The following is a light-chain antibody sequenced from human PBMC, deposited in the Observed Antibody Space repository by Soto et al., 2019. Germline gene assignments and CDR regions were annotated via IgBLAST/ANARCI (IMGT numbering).Light chain of an antibody. Sequence: DIQLTQSPSTLSASVGDRVTITCRASQSLSDWLAWYQQKPGTAPKLLISRASILEDGVPSRFSGSGSGTEFTLTISSLQPDDFATYFCQQYDTYPLTLGGGTKVEIK. CDR2: RAS. CDR1: QSLSDW. CDR3: QQYDTYPLT. J-gene: IGKJ4*01. V-gene: IGKV1-5*03.